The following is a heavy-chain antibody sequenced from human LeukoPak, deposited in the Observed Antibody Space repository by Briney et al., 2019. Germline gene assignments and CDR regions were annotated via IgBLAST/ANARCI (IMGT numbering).Heavy chain of an antibody. CDR1: GFTFSSYA. Sequence: GGSLRLSCAASGFTFSSYAMHWVRQAPGKGLEWVAVISYDGSNKYYADSVKGRFTISRDNSKNTLYLQMNSLRAEVTAVYYCAAPMVRGVILDYWGQGTLVTVSS. V-gene: IGHV3-30*04. CDR3: AAPMVRGVILDY. CDR2: ISYDGSNK. D-gene: IGHD3-10*01. J-gene: IGHJ4*02.